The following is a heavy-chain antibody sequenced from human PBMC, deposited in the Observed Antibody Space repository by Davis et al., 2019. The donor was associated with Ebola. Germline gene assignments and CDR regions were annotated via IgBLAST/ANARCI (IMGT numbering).Heavy chain of an antibody. D-gene: IGHD4-17*01. Sequence: GESLKISCAASGFTFSSYSMNWVRQAPGKGLDWVSSISSSSSYIYYTDSVKGRFTISRDKAKHSLYLQMNSLRAEDTAVYYCARAVNYYYYGMDVLGKGTTVTVSS. J-gene: IGHJ6*04. V-gene: IGHV3-21*01. CDR3: ARAVNYYYYGMDV. CDR2: ISSSSSYI. CDR1: GFTFSSYS.